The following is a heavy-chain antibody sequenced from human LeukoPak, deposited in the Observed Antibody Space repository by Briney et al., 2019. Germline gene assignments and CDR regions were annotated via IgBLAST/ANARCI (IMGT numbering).Heavy chain of an antibody. V-gene: IGHV3-11*06. CDR2: ISSSSSYT. J-gene: IGHJ1*01. Sequence: PGGSLRLSCAASGFTFSDYYMSWIPQAPGKGLEWVSYISSSSSYTNYADSVKGRFTISRDNAKNSLYLQKNSLRAEDTAVYYCARSRMVRGVATDWGKGTLVTVSS. CDR3: ARSRMVRGVATD. D-gene: IGHD3-10*01. CDR1: GFTFSDYY.